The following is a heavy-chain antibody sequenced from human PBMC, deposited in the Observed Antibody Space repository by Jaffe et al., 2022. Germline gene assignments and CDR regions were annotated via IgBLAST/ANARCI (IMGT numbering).Heavy chain of an antibody. J-gene: IGHJ4*02. CDR1: GFTFSSYS. D-gene: IGHD3-3*01. CDR3: ARDYDFWSGYYPFDY. Sequence: EVQLVESGGGLVQPGGSLRLSCAASGFTFSSYSMNWVRQAPGKGLEWVSYISSSSSTIYYADSVKGRFTISRDNAKNSLYLQMNSLRAEDTAVYYCARDYDFWSGYYPFDYWGQGTLVTVSS. CDR2: ISSSSSTI. V-gene: IGHV3-48*01.